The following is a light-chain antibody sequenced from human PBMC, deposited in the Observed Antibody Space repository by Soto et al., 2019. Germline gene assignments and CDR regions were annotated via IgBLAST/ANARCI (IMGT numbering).Light chain of an antibody. CDR3: QQCNSSWT. CDR2: KAS. J-gene: IGKJ1*01. V-gene: IGKV1-5*03. Sequence: DIQMTQSPSTLSASVGDRVTISCRASQSISSWLAWYQQKLGKAPKLLIYKASSLESGVPSRFSGSGSGTEFTLTISNLQPDDFATYYCQQCNSSWTFGQGTKVEIK. CDR1: QSISSW.